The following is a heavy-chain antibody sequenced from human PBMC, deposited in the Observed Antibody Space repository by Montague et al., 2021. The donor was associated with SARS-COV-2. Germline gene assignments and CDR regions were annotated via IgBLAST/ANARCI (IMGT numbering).Heavy chain of an antibody. J-gene: IGHJ5*02. D-gene: IGHD1-7*01. CDR3: ARAQNICFIANCVNYFDL. V-gene: IGHV4-59*01. CDR1: GGSTSNYY. CDR2: IFYTGST. Sequence: SETLSLTCSVSGGSTSNYYWTWIRQSPGKGLQWIGYIFYTGSTKFNPSLKSRVSMSLDTSKNHFSLRLSAVTAADTARYYCARAQNICFIANCVNYFDLWGQGAL.